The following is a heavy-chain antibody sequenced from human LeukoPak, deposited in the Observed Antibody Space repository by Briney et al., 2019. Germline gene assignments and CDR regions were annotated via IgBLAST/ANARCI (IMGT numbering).Heavy chain of an antibody. CDR2: IISSGDNT. V-gene: IGHV3-23*01. CDR3: AKELSVSDFWSGSAWAFDI. D-gene: IGHD3-3*01. Sequence: GGSLRLSCAASGFTFSSYAMSWVRQAPGKGLEWVSGIISSGDNTYYSDSVKGRFTVSRDNSKNLLFLQMISLRAEDTAVYYCAKELSVSDFWSGSAWAFDIWGQGTMVTVSS. CDR1: GFTFSSYA. J-gene: IGHJ3*02.